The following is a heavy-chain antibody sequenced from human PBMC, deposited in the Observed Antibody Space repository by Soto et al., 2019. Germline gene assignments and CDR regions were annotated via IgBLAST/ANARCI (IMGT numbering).Heavy chain of an antibody. CDR1: GFTFTDYY. CDR2: INPNSGGT. D-gene: IGHD6-19*01. J-gene: IGHJ4*02. CDR3: ARFQSSVPGTLADY. Sequence: GASVKVSCKTSGFTFTDYYMHWVRQAPGQGLEWMGWINPNSGGTNYAQGFQGRVTMTRDTSISTAYMEVRRLRSDDTAVYYCARFQSSVPGTLADYRGPGTLVTVSS. V-gene: IGHV1-2*02.